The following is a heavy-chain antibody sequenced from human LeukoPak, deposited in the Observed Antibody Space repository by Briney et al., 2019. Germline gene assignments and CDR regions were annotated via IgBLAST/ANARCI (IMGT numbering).Heavy chain of an antibody. CDR1: GFTVSSNY. V-gene: IGHV3-53*05. Sequence: GGSLRLSCAASGFTVSSNYMNWVRQAPGKGLEWVSVLYSAGNTYYADSVKGRFTISRDNSKNTLFLQMDSLRPEDTAVYYCARPYSYGPIDYWGQGTLVTVSS. CDR2: LYSAGNT. CDR3: ARPYSYGPIDY. D-gene: IGHD5-18*01. J-gene: IGHJ4*02.